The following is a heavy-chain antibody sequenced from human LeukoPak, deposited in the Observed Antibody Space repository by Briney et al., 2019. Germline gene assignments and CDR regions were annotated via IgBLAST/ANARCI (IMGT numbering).Heavy chain of an antibody. CDR3: ARHAHYSYYMDV. J-gene: IGHJ6*03. CDR2: IYYSGST. V-gene: IGHV4-39*01. CDR1: GGSITSSSYY. Sequence: SETLSLTCTVSGGSITSSSYYWGWIRQPPGRGLEWIGSIYYSGSTYYNPSLKSRLTISVDTSKNQFSLNLSSVTAADTAVYYCARHAHYSYYMDVWGKGTTVTVSS.